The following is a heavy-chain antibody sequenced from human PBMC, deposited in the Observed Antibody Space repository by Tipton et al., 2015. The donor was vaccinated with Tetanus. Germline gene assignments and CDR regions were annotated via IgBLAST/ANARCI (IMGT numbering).Heavy chain of an antibody. V-gene: IGHV3-53*01. D-gene: IGHD2-21*02. CDR3: ARAPRYCGGDCYHFDY. CDR1: GFAVAVNH. Sequence: SLRLSCAASGFAVAVNHMTWVRQAPGKGLEWVSVLYSGGGPNYADSVKGRFTISRDNSKNTLYLQMNSLRVEDTAIYYCARAPRYCGGDCYHFDYWGQGTLVTVSS. CDR2: LYSGGGP. J-gene: IGHJ4*02.